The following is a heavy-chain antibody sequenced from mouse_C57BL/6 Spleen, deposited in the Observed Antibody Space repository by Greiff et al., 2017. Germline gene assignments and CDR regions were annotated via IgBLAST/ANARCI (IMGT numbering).Heavy chain of an antibody. Sequence: VKVVESEGGLVQPGSSMKLSCTASGFTFSDYYMAWVRQVPEKGLEWVANINYDGSSTYYLDSLKSRFIISRDNAKNILYLQMSSLKSEDTATYYCARDGGFHWYFDVWGTGTTVTVSS. CDR2: INYDGSST. CDR1: GFTFSDYY. J-gene: IGHJ1*03. V-gene: IGHV5-16*01. CDR3: ARDGGFHWYFDV.